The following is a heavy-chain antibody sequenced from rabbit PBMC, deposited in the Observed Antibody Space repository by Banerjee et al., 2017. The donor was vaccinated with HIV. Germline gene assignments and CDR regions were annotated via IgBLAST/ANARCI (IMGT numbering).Heavy chain of an antibody. CDR1: GFDLSSYW. V-gene: IGHV1S40*01. J-gene: IGHJ4*01. D-gene: IGHD8-1*01. CDR3: ARGNAGSSYATFFNL. CDR2: IVAGSSGST. Sequence: QSLEESGGDLVKPGASLTLTCTASGFDLSSYWMYWVRQAPGKGLEWIACIVAGSSGSTYYASWAKGRFTISKTSSTTVTLQMTSLTAADTATYFCARGNAGSSYATFFNLWGPGTLVTVS.